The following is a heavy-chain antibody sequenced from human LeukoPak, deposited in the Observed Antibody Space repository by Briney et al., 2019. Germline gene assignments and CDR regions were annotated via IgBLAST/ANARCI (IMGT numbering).Heavy chain of an antibody. CDR3: ARHLSGTAMAHYFDF. J-gene: IGHJ4*02. CDR1: GGSFSGYY. CDR2: VYSSGST. Sequence: SETLSLTCAVYGGSFSGYYWSWIRQPPGKGLEWLASVYSSGSTHSNPSLTSRVSISIDMSKNQFSLKLYSVTASDAAIYYCARHLSGTAMAHYFDFWGQGTLVTVSS. V-gene: IGHV4-34*01. D-gene: IGHD5-18*01.